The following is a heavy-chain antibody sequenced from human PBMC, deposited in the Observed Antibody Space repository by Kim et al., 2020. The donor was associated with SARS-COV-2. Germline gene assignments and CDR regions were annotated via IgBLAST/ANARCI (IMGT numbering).Heavy chain of an antibody. J-gene: IGHJ4*02. CDR3: ARRDIAAAGRALPD. V-gene: IGHV1-69*01. Sequence: AQKFQGRGTITADESTSTAYMELSSLRSEDTAVYYCARRDIAAAGRALPDWGQGTLVTVSS. D-gene: IGHD6-13*01.